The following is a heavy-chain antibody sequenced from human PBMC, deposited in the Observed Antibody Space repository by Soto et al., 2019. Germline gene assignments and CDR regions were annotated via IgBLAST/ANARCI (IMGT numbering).Heavy chain of an antibody. CDR2: INPDGSEK. Sequence: PVGSLRLSCAASGFTFSSFWMDWVRQAPGKGLEWVANINPDGSEKHYGDSVKGRFTISRDNAKNSLYLQMSSLTAEDSALYYCSRSLDSWGQGTRVTVSS. J-gene: IGHJ4*02. CDR1: GFTFSSFW. CDR3: SRSLDS. V-gene: IGHV3-7*01.